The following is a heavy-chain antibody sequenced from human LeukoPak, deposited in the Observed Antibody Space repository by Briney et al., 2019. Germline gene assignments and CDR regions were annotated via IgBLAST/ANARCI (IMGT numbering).Heavy chain of an antibody. CDR3: ARWAGVTDY. CDR1: GFTFENYW. D-gene: IGHD5-18*01. V-gene: IGHV3-7*01. CDR2: IKQDGSVE. J-gene: IGHJ4*02. Sequence: GGSLRLSCGASGFTFENYWMSWVRQAPGKGPEWVANIKQDGSVEHYLDSVKGRFTISRDDAKNSLILQMNSLRAEDTAVYYCARWAGVTDYWGQGTLVTVSS.